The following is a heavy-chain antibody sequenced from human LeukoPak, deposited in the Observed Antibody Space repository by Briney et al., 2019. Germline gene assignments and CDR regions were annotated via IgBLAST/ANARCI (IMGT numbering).Heavy chain of an antibody. J-gene: IGHJ6*02. V-gene: IGHV3-53*01. CDR2: IYSGGST. CDR1: GFTVSSSY. Sequence: GGSLRLSCAASGFTVSSSYMSWVRQAPGKGLEWVSVIYSGGSTYYADSVKGRFTISRDNSKNTLYLQMNSLRAEDTAVYYCARDPSLPYCSGGSCYSHYYYYGMDVWGQGTTVTVSS. D-gene: IGHD2-15*01. CDR3: ARDPSLPYCSGGSCYSHYYYYGMDV.